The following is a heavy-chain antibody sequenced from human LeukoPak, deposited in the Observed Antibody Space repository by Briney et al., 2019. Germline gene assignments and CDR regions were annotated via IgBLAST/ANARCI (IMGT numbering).Heavy chain of an antibody. J-gene: IGHJ4*02. V-gene: IGHV1-2*02. Sequence: GASVKVSCQGSRYTFTRYFMHWVRPPPGQGLEWMGWSNPNSGGTNYAQKFQGRVTMTRDTSIRTAYMEPNRLRSDDTAMYYYTTSGYSDYGYFDYWGQGTLVTVSS. CDR3: TTSGYSDYGYFDY. D-gene: IGHD5-12*01. CDR2: SNPNSGGT. CDR1: RYTFTRYF.